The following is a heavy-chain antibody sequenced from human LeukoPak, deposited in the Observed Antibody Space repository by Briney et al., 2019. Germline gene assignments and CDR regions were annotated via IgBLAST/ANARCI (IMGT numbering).Heavy chain of an antibody. Sequence: GGSLRLSCAAPGFTFSNYNINWVRQAPGKGLEWVSSISISSSYIYYADSVKGRFTISRDNAKDSLYLQMNSLRAEDTAVYYCARGRYDVLAGYQPPYFDYWGQGTLVTVSS. J-gene: IGHJ4*02. CDR1: GFTFSNYN. V-gene: IGHV3-21*01. CDR3: ARGRYDVLAGYQPPYFDY. D-gene: IGHD3-9*01. CDR2: ISISSSYI.